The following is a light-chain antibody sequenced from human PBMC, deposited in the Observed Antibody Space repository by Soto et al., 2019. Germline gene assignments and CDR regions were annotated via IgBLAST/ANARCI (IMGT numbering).Light chain of an antibody. Sequence: EIVMTQSPATLSVSPGERAILSCRASQSISINLAWYQQKPGQAPRLLIYAASNRATGVPARVSGSWSGTEFTLTIRSLQSEDFLVYYCQQYNNWITFGQVTRLEIK. CDR2: AAS. V-gene: IGKV3-15*01. J-gene: IGKJ5*01. CDR3: QQYNNWIT. CDR1: QSISIN.